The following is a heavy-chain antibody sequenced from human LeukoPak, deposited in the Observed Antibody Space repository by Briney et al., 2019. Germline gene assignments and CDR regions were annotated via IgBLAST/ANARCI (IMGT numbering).Heavy chain of an antibody. CDR3: ARDMTITGADDY. D-gene: IGHD6-13*01. CDR1: GFTFSDHP. J-gene: IGHJ4*02. CDR2: IDGSGTTI. Sequence: GGSLRLSCAASGFTFSDHPMTWVRQARGRGLQWVSYIDGSGTTIYYAESVKGRFTISRDNAKNSLYLQMNSLRAEDTALYYCARDMTITGADDYWGQGTRVTVTS. V-gene: IGHV3-48*03.